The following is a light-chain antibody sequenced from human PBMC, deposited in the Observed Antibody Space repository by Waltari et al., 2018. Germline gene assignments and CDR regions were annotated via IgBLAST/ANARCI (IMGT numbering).Light chain of an antibody. CDR1: QSVLYSSKNKNY. CDR3: QQYYSSPLFT. CDR2: WAS. V-gene: IGKV4-1*01. J-gene: IGKJ3*01. Sequence: DIVMTQSPDSLAVSLGERATINCKSSQSVLYSSKNKNYLAWYQQKPGQPPKLLISWASSRESGVPDRFSDSGSGTDFTLTISSLQAEDVAVYYCQQYYSSPLFTFGPGTKVEIK.